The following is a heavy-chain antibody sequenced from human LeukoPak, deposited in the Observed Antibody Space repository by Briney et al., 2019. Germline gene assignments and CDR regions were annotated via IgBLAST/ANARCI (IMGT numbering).Heavy chain of an antibody. J-gene: IGHJ6*02. D-gene: IGHD5-12*01. V-gene: IGHV3-48*03. CDR2: ISSSGSTI. CDR3: ARGGYSGRRLLPGRAYYYYGMDV. CDR1: GFTFSSYE. Sequence: GGSLRLSCAASGFTFSSYEMNWVRQAPGKGLEWVSYISSSGSTIYYADSVKGRFTISRDNAKNSLYLQMNSLRAEDTAVYYCARGGYSGRRLLPGRAYYYYGMDVWGQGTTVTVSS.